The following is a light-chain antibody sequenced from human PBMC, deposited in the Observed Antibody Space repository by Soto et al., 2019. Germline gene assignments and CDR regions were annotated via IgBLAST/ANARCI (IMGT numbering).Light chain of an antibody. CDR1: QSLVHIDGNTY. CDR3: MQATQSYT. V-gene: IGKV2-24*01. J-gene: IGKJ2*01. CDR2: KIS. Sequence: DIVLTQTRLSSPVTLGQPASISCRSSQSLVHIDGNTYFNWLQQRPGQPPRLLIYKISNRFPGVPDRFSGSGAGTDLTLKISRVEAEDVGVYYCMQATQSYTFGQGTRLEIK.